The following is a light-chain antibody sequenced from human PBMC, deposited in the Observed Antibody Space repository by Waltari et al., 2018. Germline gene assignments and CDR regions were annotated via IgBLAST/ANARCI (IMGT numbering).Light chain of an antibody. J-gene: IGLJ3*02. V-gene: IGLV8-61*01. Sequence: QTVVTQEPSLSVSPGGSVTLTCALSSGSVSFTSYATWYQQTPGQAPRTLMYKGNSRSSGVPDRFSGSDRGNKAALTITGAHAEGGSDYYCSLYMGSGIWVFGGGTKLAVL. CDR3: SLYMGSGIWV. CDR2: KGN. CDR1: SGSVSFTSY.